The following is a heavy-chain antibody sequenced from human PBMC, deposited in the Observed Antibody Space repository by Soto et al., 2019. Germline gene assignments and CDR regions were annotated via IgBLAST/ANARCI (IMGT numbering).Heavy chain of an antibody. D-gene: IGHD6-19*01. V-gene: IGHV3-9*01. CDR3: AKVGAVAGDAFDI. Sequence: EVQLVESGGGLVQPGRSLRLSCAASGFTFDDYAMHWVRQAPGKGLEWVSGISWNSGSIGYADSVKGRFTISRDNAKNSLYRQMNSLRAEDTAVYYCAKVGAVAGDAFDIWGQGTMATVSS. CDR2: ISWNSGSI. CDR1: GFTFDDYA. J-gene: IGHJ3*02.